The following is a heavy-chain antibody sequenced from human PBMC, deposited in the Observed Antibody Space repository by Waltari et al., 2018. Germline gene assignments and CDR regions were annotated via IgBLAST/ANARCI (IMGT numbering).Heavy chain of an antibody. Sequence: QVQLQESGPGLVKPSETLSLTCSVSGGSISSTLWSWMRQPPGKGLEWFGNIDYTGSTKHTPSLKSRLTISVDTSKTQFSLTLSSGIAADTAVYYCARFIRGRYFDYWGQGTLVTVSS. V-gene: IGHV4-59*01. J-gene: IGHJ4*02. CDR3: ARFIRGRYFDY. D-gene: IGHD3-10*01. CDR1: GGSISSTL. CDR2: IDYTGST.